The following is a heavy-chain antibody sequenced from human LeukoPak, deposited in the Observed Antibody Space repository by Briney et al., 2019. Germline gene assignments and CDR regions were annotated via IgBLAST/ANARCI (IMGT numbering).Heavy chain of an antibody. J-gene: IGHJ4*02. CDR1: GGSFSGYY. CDR2: INHSGST. CDR3: ARNPGSRLDY. Sequence: SETLSLTCAVYGGSFSGYYRSWIRQPPGEGLEWIGEINHSGSTNYNPSLKSRVTISVDTSKNQFSLKLSSVTAADTAVYYCARNPGSRLDYWGQGTLVTVSS. V-gene: IGHV4-34*01. D-gene: IGHD6-13*01.